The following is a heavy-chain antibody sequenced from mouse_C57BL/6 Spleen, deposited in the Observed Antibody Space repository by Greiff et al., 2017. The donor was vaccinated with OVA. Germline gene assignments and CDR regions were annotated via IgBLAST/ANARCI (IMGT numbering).Heavy chain of an antibody. J-gene: IGHJ4*01. D-gene: IGHD4-1*01. CDR1: GYTFTSYW. CDR3: ARGRSWEVMDY. Sequence: QVQLQQPGAELVKPGASVKLSCKASGYTFTSYWMHWVKQRPGRGLEWIGRIDPTSGGTKYNEKFKSKATLTVDKPSRTAYMQLSSLTAEDSAVEYCARGRSWEVMDYWGQGTSVTVSS. V-gene: IGHV1-72*01. CDR2: IDPTSGGT.